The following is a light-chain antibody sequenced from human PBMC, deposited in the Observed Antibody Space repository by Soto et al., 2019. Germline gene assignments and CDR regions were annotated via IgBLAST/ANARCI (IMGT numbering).Light chain of an antibody. CDR2: EAS. Sequence: DIQMTQSPSTLSVSVGDRATITCRASQSIGSWLAWYQQKPGKAPRLLIYEASTINTGIPSRFSGSGSGTEFTVTISSLQPDDFAAYYCQQRFSIPITFGQGTRLEIK. J-gene: IGKJ5*01. V-gene: IGKV1-5*03. CDR3: QQRFSIPIT. CDR1: QSIGSW.